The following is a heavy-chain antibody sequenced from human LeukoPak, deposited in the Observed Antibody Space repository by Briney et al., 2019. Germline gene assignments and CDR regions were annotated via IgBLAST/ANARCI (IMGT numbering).Heavy chain of an antibody. CDR3: ARDYGLYSLDF. J-gene: IGHJ4*02. D-gene: IGHD3-10*01. CDR2: IYHGGST. V-gene: IGHV4-38-2*02. CDR1: GYSISSGYY. Sequence: SETLSLTCSVSGYSISSGYYWGWIRQPPGKGLEWIGSIYHGGSTYYNPSLKSRITTSVDTSKNQFSLKLRSVVAADTAVYYCARDYGLYSLDFWGQGTLVAVSS.